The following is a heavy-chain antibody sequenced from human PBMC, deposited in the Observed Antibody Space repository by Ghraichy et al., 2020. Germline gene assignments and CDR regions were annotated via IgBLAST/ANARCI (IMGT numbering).Heavy chain of an antibody. V-gene: IGHV4-4*07. CDR1: GGSISSYY. CDR3: ARDIVVVVAATWTKDYWYFDL. CDR2: IYTSGST. D-gene: IGHD2-15*01. J-gene: IGHJ2*01. Sequence: SETLSLTCTVSGGSISSYYWSWIRQPAGKGLEWIGRIYTSGSTNYNPSLKSRVTMSVDTSKNQFSLKLSSVTAADTAVYYCARDIVVVVAATWTKDYWYFDLWGRGTLVTVSS.